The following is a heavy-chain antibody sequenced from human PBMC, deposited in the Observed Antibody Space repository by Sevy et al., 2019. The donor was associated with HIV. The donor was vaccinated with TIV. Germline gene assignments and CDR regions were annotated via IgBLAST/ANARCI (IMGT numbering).Heavy chain of an antibody. CDR3: VRGRAQWLDFDP. V-gene: IGHV1-8*02. CDR1: GYRFNAYD. D-gene: IGHD6-19*01. CDR2: MNPNSGNT. Sequence: ASVKVSCKASGYRFNAYDINWVRQAPGQGLEWMGWMNPNSGNTGYSQMFWGRLTMTADTSITTAFMELSSRTSEDTAIYFCVRGRAQWLDFDPWGQGTLVTVSS. J-gene: IGHJ5*02.